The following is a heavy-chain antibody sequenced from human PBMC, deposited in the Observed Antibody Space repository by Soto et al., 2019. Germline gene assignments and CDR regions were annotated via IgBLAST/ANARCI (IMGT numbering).Heavy chain of an antibody. J-gene: IGHJ4*02. CDR1: GGSLSSGGYY. V-gene: IGHV4-31*03. CDR2: IYYSGST. CDR3: ARDFGSGYSYGGYFDY. D-gene: IGHD5-18*01. Sequence: PSETLSLTCTVSGGSLSSGGYYWSWIRQHPGKGLEWIGYIYYSGSTYYNPSLKSRVTISVDTSKNQFSLKLSSVTAADTAVYYCARDFGSGYSYGGYFDYWGQGTLVNVSS.